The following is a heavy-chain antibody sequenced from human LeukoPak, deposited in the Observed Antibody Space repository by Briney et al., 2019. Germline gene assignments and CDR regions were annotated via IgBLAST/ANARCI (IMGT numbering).Heavy chain of an antibody. Sequence: GGSLRLSCAASGFTFSSYWMSWVRQAPGKGLELVANIKQDGSEKYYVDSVKGRFTISRDNAKNSLYLQMNSLRAEDTAVYHCARYHIVVVPAAILPWFDPWGQGTLVTVSS. J-gene: IGHJ5*02. CDR1: GFTFSSYW. CDR2: IKQDGSEK. D-gene: IGHD2-2*02. V-gene: IGHV3-7*01. CDR3: ARYHIVVVPAAILPWFDP.